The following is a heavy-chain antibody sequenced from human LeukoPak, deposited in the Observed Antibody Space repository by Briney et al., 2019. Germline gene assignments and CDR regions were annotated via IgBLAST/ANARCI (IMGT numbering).Heavy chain of an antibody. CDR3: ARVSRFGFYELDY. CDR1: GYTFTDYY. CDR2: MNPNSGGT. J-gene: IGHJ4*02. D-gene: IGHD3-16*01. Sequence: ASVKVSCKASGYTFTDYYMHWVRQAPGQGLEWMGWMNPNSGGTNYAQRFQGRVTMTRNTSISTAYMELSSLRSEDTAVYYCARVSRFGFYELDYWGQGTLVTVSS. V-gene: IGHV1-2*02.